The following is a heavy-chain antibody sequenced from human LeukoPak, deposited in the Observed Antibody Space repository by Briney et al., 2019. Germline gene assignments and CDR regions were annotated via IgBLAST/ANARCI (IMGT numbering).Heavy chain of an antibody. J-gene: IGHJ5*02. Sequence: GGSLRLSCAASGFTFSNHGMNWVRQAPGKGLEWVSYISGDTSTVQYADSVRGRFTISRDNAKNSLSLQMNSLRADDTAVYYCARGALNLDNWFDPWGQGTLVTVSS. D-gene: IGHD3-16*01. CDR2: ISGDTSTV. CDR1: GFTFSNHG. CDR3: ARGALNLDNWFDP. V-gene: IGHV3-48*01.